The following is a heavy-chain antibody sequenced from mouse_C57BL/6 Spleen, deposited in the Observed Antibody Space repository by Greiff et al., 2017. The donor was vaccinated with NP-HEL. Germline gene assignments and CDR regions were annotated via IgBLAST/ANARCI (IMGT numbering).Heavy chain of an antibody. D-gene: IGHD2-2*01. Sequence: QVQLKESGPELVKPGASVKISCKASGYAFSRSWMNWVKQRPGKGLEWIGRIYPGDGGTNYNGKFKGKATLTADKTSSTAYMQLSSLTSEDSAVYFCARWDYGYDADYWGQGTTLTVSS. J-gene: IGHJ2*01. V-gene: IGHV1-82*01. CDR1: GYAFSRSW. CDR3: ARWDYGYDADY. CDR2: IYPGDGGT.